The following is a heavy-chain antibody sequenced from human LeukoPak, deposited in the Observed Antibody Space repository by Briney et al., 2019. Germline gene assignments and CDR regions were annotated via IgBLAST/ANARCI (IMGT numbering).Heavy chain of an antibody. V-gene: IGHV4-59*12. D-gene: IGHD3-22*01. J-gene: IGHJ4*02. CDR1: GGSISTYY. CDR2: IYYSGTT. Sequence: PSETLSLTCTVSGGSISTYYWNWIRQPPGKGLEWIGYIYYSGTTNYNPSLKSRVSMSVDTSNNQFSLKLSSVTAADTAVYYCARVTGYMIEDYFDYWGQGTLVTVSS. CDR3: ARVTGYMIEDYFDY.